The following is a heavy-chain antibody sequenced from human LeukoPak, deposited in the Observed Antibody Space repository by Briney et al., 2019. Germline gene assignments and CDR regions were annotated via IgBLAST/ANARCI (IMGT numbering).Heavy chain of an antibody. D-gene: IGHD3-22*01. CDR1: GYTFSDFS. J-gene: IGHJ4*02. CDR3: VRLRRNSDRSGYYYYYDY. CDR2: ISVRSNYR. Sequence: GGSLTLSCAASGYTFSDFSVNWVRQAPGKGLEWVSSISVRSNYRYYADSVRGRFTISRDDARDSLFLHMNSLRAEDTAVYFCVRLRRNSDRSGYYYYYDYWGQGTLVTVSS. V-gene: IGHV3-21*01.